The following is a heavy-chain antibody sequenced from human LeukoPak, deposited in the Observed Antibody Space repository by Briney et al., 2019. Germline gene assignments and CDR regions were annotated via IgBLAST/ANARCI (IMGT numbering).Heavy chain of an antibody. V-gene: IGHV3-74*01. Sequence: GGSLRLSCAASGFTFSSYWMHWVRQAPGKGLVWVSRINSDGSSTSYADSVKGRFTISRDNAKNTLYLQMNSLRAEDTAVYYCARRAAAARYNWFDPWGQGTLVTVSS. CDR1: GFTFSSYW. J-gene: IGHJ5*02. CDR2: INSDGSST. CDR3: ARRAAAARYNWFDP. D-gene: IGHD6-13*01.